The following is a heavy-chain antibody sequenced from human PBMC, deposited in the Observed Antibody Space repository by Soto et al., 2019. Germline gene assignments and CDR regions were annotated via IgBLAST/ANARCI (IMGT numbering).Heavy chain of an antibody. Sequence: GESLKISCQGSGYTFSNHWINWVRLVPGKGLEWMGIIFPRDSDTRYSPSLQGQVIISVDKSTNTAYLQWTRLTASDTAIYYCAKSIEGGPMDFWGQGTTVTVSS. D-gene: IGHD1-26*01. CDR1: GYTFSNHW. CDR2: IFPRDSDT. J-gene: IGHJ6*02. CDR3: AKSIEGGPMDF. V-gene: IGHV5-51*01.